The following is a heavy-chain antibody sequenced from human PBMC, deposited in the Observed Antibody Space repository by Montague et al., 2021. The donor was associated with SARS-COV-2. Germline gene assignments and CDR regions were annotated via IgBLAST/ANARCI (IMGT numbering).Heavy chain of an antibody. J-gene: IGHJ5*02. CDR3: ARGARPVKKLPAGTFFTGFGP. CDR2: IHHSGST. Sequence: SETLSLTCAVYGGSLSPYYWGWIRQSPGQGLERIGVIHHSGSTNYNHSLTIRLTISRDTSSNQFSLKLDSVTAAAAAIYYCARGARPVKKLPAGTFFTGFGPGGQGTLVTVSS. V-gene: IGHV4-34*01. CDR1: GGSLSPYY. D-gene: IGHD3-10*01.